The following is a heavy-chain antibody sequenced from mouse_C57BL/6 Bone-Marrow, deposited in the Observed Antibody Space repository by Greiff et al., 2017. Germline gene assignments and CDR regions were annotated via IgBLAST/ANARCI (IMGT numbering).Heavy chain of an antibody. J-gene: IGHJ2*01. CDR3: ASPLHYYGSSYVSDY. D-gene: IGHD1-1*01. CDR1: GYTFTDHT. V-gene: IGHV1-78*01. CDR2: IYPRDGST. Sequence: VQRVESDAELVKPGASVKISCKVSGYTFTDHTIHWMKQRPEQGLEWIGYIYPRDGSTKYNEKFKGKATLTADKSSSTAYMQLNSLTSEDSAVYFCASPLHYYGSSYVSDYWGQGTTLTVSS.